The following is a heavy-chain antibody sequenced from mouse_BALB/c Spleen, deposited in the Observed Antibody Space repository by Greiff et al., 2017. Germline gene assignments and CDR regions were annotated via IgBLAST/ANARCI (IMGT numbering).Heavy chain of an antibody. CDR2: IYPSDSYT. J-gene: IGHJ3*01. V-gene: IGHV1-69*02. Sequence: QVQLQQPGAELVRPGASVKLSCKASGYTFTSYWINWVKQRPGQGLEWIGNIYPSDSYTNYNQKFKDKATLTVDKSSSTAYMQLSSPTSEDSAVYYCTRDGEGNFAYWGQGTLVTVSA. CDR1: GYTFTSYW. CDR3: TRDGEGNFAY.